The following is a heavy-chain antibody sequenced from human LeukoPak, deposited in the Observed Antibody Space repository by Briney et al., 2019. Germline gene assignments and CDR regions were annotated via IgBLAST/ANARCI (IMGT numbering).Heavy chain of an antibody. D-gene: IGHD3-16*02. V-gene: IGHV3-23*01. J-gene: IGHJ4*02. CDR2: ISGSGSAT. CDR1: GFTFSSYA. CDR3: AKDPCAVSLDY. Sequence: PGGSLRLSCAASGFTFSSYAMSWVRQAPGKGLEWVSAISGSGSATYYAGSVKGRFTISRDNSKNMLYLQMNGLRADDTAVYYCAKDPCAVSLDYWGQGTLVTVSS.